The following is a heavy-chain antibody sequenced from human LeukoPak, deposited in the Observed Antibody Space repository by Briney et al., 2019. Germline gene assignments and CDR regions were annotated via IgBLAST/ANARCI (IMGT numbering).Heavy chain of an antibody. J-gene: IGHJ6*03. CDR2: IYYSGST. V-gene: IGHV4-59*08. Sequence: SETLSLTCTVSGGSISTYYWHWIRQPPGKGLEWIGHIYYSGSTYYNPSLKSRVTISVDTSKNQFSLKLSSVTAADTAVYYCARARSLFGVAFYYYYYMDVWGKGTTVTVSS. CDR1: GGSISTYY. CDR3: ARARSLFGVAFYYYYYMDV. D-gene: IGHD3-3*01.